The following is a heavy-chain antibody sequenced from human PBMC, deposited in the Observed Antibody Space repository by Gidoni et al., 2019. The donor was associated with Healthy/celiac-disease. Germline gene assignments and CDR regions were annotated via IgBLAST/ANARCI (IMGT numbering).Heavy chain of an antibody. CDR3: ARDGAIAAAGLDY. CDR2: IYTSGST. Sequence: QAQLQESGPGLVTPSQTLSLTCTVPGAAISSGSYYWSWIRQPAGKGLEWIGRIYTSGSTNYNPSLKSRVTISVDTSKNQFSLKLSSVTAADTAVYYCARDGAIAAAGLDYWGQGTLVTVSS. CDR1: GAAISSGSYY. J-gene: IGHJ4*02. V-gene: IGHV4-61*02. D-gene: IGHD6-13*01.